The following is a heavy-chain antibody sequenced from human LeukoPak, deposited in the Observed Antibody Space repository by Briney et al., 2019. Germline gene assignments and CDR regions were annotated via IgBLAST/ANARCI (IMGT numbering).Heavy chain of an antibody. Sequence: GASLRLSCAASGFTFRSYVMHWVRQAPGKGPEWVALMSHDGSTTNYPDSVKGRFTISRDDSHNTLFLQMNSLRTEDTAVYHCARELYSSGRAAVLDNWGQGTLVTVSS. CDR3: ARELYSSGRAAVLDN. J-gene: IGHJ4*02. D-gene: IGHD3-22*01. V-gene: IGHV3-30*03. CDR2: MSHDGSTT. CDR1: GFTFRSYV.